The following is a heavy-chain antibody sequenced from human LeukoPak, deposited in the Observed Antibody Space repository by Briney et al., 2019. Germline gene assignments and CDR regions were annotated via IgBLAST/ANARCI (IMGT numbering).Heavy chain of an antibody. CDR2: INPNSGGT. V-gene: IGHV1-2*02. D-gene: IGHD6-19*01. J-gene: IGHJ4*02. Sequence: ASVKVSCKASGYTFTGYYMHWVRQAPGQGLEWMGWINPNSGGTNYAQKFQGRVTMTRDTSISTAYMELSRLRSDDTAAYYCARDLPSPSGLRVDYFDYWGQGTLVTVSS. CDR1: GYTFTGYY. CDR3: ARDLPSPSGLRVDYFDY.